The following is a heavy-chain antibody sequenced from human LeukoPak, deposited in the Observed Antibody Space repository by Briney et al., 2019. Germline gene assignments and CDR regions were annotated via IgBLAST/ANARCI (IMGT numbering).Heavy chain of an antibody. CDR3: AREPHSSGWYRDAFDI. Sequence: SDTLSLTCTVSGRSISSYYWSWIRQPAGKGLEWIGRIYTSGSTNYNPSLKSRVTMSVDTSKNQFSLKLSSVTAADTAVYYCAREPHSSGWYRDAFDIWGQGTMVTVSS. CDR2: IYTSGST. V-gene: IGHV4-4*07. J-gene: IGHJ3*02. CDR1: GRSISSYY. D-gene: IGHD6-19*01.